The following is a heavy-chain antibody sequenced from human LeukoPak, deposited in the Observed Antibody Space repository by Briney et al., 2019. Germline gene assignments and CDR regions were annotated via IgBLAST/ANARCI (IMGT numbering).Heavy chain of an antibody. Sequence: GASVKVSCKASGYTFTGYYMHWVRQAPGQGLEWMGWINPNSGGTNYAQKFQGRVTMTRDTSISTAYMELSRLRSDDTAVYYCAREGIFGVVITMKGFDYWGQGTLVTVSS. CDR1: GYTFTGYY. J-gene: IGHJ4*02. CDR2: INPNSGGT. D-gene: IGHD3-3*01. CDR3: AREGIFGVVITMKGFDY. V-gene: IGHV1-2*02.